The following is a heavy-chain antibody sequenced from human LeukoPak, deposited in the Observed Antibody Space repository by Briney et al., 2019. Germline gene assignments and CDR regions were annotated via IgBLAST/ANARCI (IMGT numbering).Heavy chain of an antibody. J-gene: IGHJ4*02. CDR1: GFTFSSYG. CDR3: ARDRGRYYDSSGYSFGYFDY. D-gene: IGHD3-22*01. CDR2: INSDGSST. V-gene: IGHV3-74*01. Sequence: GGSLRLSCAASGFTFSSYGMHWVRQAPGKGLVWVSRINSDGSSTSYADSVKGRFTISRDNAKNSLYLQMNSLRAEDTAVYYCARDRGRYYDSSGYSFGYFDYWGQGTLVTVSS.